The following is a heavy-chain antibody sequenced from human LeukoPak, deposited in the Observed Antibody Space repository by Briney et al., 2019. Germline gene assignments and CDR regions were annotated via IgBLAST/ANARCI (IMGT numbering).Heavy chain of an antibody. CDR1: GFTFHDYA. Sequence: GGSLRLSCAASGFTFHDYAFHWVRHAPGKGLEWVSVISGDGVITYYTDSVEGRFTISRDNSENSLYLQMNSLRTEDTALYYCAKGGYSGTYYGDFFDYWGQGTLVTVSS. CDR2: ISGDGVIT. V-gene: IGHV3-43*02. D-gene: IGHD1-26*01. CDR3: AKGGYSGTYYGDFFDY. J-gene: IGHJ4*02.